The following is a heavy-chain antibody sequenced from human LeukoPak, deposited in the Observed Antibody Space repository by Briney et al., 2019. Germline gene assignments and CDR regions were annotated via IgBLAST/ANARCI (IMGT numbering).Heavy chain of an antibody. CDR1: GFTFSSYW. CDR3: ARARSYDYVWGSSDFDY. CDR2: IKQDGSEK. J-gene: IGHJ4*02. D-gene: IGHD3-16*01. V-gene: IGHV3-7*01. Sequence: GGSLRLSCAASGFTFSSYWMSWVRQAPGKGLEWVANIKQDGSEKYYVDSVKGRFTISRDNAKNSLYLQMNSLRAEDTAVYYCARARSYDYVWGSSDFDYWGQGTLVTVSS.